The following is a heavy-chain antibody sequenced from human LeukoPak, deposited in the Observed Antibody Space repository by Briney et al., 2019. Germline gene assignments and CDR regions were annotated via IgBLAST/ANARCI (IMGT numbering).Heavy chain of an antibody. V-gene: IGHV4-34*01. CDR3: ARGRGLYYHGSGSRPYNWFDP. D-gene: IGHD3-10*01. Sequence: SETLSLTCAVYGGSFSGYYWSWIRQPPGKGLEWIGEINHSGSTNYNPSLESRVTISVDTSKNQFSLKLSSVTAADTAVYYCARGRGLYYHGSGSRPYNWFDPWGQGTLVTVSS. CDR1: GGSFSGYY. J-gene: IGHJ5*02. CDR2: INHSGST.